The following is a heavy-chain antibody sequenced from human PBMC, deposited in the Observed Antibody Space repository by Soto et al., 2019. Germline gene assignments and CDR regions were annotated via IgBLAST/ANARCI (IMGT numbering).Heavy chain of an antibody. V-gene: IGHV3-9*01. CDR3: AKDTGGSGSDSLYYFDY. Sequence: EVQLVESGGGLVQPGRSLRLSCAASGFTFDDYAMHWVRQAPGKGLEWVSGISWNSGSIGYADSVKGRLTISRDNDKNSLYLQMNSLSVEDTALYYCAKDTGGSGSDSLYYFDYWGQGTLVNVSS. CDR2: ISWNSGSI. J-gene: IGHJ4*02. CDR1: GFTFDDYA. D-gene: IGHD3-10*01.